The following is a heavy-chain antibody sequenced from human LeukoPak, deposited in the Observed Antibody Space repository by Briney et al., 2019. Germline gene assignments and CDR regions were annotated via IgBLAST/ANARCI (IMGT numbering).Heavy chain of an antibody. J-gene: IGHJ4*02. CDR3: AKPLYELWSTYFFDY. CDR1: GFTFGSYA. CDR2: ITGSGGST. V-gene: IGHV3-23*01. D-gene: IGHD3-3*01. Sequence: PGGSLRLSCAASGFTFGSYAMSWVRQAPGKGLEWVSGITGSGGSTYYADSVKGRFTISRDNSKNTLYLQMNSLRAEDTAVYYCAKPLYELWSTYFFDYWGQGTLVTVSS.